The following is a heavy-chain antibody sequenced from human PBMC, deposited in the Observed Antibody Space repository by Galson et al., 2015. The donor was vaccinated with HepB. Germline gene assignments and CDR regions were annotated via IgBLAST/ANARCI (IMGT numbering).Heavy chain of an antibody. J-gene: IGHJ4*02. V-gene: IGHV1-18*04. CDR1: GYTFTSYG. CDR2: ISAYNGNT. CDR3: AGGYDYYDSSGYSH. Sequence: SVKVSCKASGYTFTSYGISWVRQAPGQGLEWMGWISAYNGNTNYAQKLQGRVTMTTDTSTSTAYMELRSLRSDDTAVYYCAGGYDYYDSSGYSHWGQGTLVTVSS. D-gene: IGHD3-22*01.